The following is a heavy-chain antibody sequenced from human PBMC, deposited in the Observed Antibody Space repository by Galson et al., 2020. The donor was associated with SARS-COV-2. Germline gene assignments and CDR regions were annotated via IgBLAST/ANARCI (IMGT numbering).Heavy chain of an antibody. CDR1: GYPISSGYY. CDR3: ARDGYASGSFDY. V-gene: IGHV4-38-2*02. J-gene: IGHJ4*02. D-gene: IGHD3-10*01. CDR2: FYHGGAT. Sequence: SETLSLTCTVSGYPISSGYYWGWIRQPPGKGLEWIGSFYHGGATYHNPSLRSQVTILVDTSKNQFSLKLSSVTAADTAVYSCARDGYASGSFDYWGQGTLVTVSS.